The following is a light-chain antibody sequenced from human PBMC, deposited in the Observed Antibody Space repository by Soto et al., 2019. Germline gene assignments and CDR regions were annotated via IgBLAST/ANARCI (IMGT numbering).Light chain of an antibody. V-gene: IGKV3-11*01. CDR3: QQRNNWPPVT. Sequence: ESVLTQSPATLSLSPGERGTLPCMASQSVSRHLAWYQQKPGQAPRLLIYDASNRATGIPARFSGSGSGTDFTLTISSLEPEDFAVYYCQQRNNWPPVTFGGGTKVDIK. J-gene: IGKJ4*01. CDR2: DAS. CDR1: QSVSRH.